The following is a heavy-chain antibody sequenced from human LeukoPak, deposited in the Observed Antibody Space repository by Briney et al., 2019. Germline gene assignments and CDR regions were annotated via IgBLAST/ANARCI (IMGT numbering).Heavy chain of an antibody. V-gene: IGHV3-11*05. Sequence: GGSLRLSCAASGFTFSDYYMSWIRQAPGKGLEWVSYISSSSSYTNYADSVKGRFPISRDNAKNSLYLQMNSLRAEDTAVYYCARAITMVRGGYDAFDIWGQGTMVTVSS. J-gene: IGHJ3*02. CDR3: ARAITMVRGGYDAFDI. CDR2: ISSSSSYT. CDR1: GFTFSDYY. D-gene: IGHD3-10*01.